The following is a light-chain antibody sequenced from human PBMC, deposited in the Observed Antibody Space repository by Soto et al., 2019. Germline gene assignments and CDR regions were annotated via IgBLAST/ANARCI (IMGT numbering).Light chain of an antibody. CDR1: ISDVGSYNY. CDR3: FSFTTTSTHV. CDR2: DVS. Sequence: QSALTQPASVSGSPGQSITISCTGTISDVGSYNYVFWYKQYPGKAPKLKIYDVSTRHSGDNDRFSGSKSGNTASLTISGLRTAVQAKYFCFSFTTTSTHVFRTGTKATVL. J-gene: IGLJ1*01. V-gene: IGLV2-14*03.